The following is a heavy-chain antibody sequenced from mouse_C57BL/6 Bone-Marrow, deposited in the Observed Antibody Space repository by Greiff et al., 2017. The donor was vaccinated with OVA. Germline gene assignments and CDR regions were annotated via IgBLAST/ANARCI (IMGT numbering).Heavy chain of an antibody. CDR3: ARPYYGSSYWYFDV. V-gene: IGHV1-18*01. J-gene: IGHJ1*03. Sequence: VQLQQSGPELVKPGASVKIPCKASGYTFTDYNMDWVKQSHGKSLEWIGDINPNNGGTIYNQKFKGKATLTVDKSSSTAYMELRSLTSEDTAVYYCARPYYGSSYWYFDVWGTGTKVTVSS. D-gene: IGHD1-1*01. CDR1: GYTFTDYN. CDR2: INPNNGGT.